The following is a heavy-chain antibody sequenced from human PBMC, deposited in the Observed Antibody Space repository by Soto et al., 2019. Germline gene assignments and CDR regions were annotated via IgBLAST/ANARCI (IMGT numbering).Heavy chain of an antibody. Sequence: GGSLRLSCAASGFTSGFTFSDFAMSWVRQAPGKGLEWVSAINDRGDLTYDADSVKGRFTISRDNSKNMLYLQMSGLRVDDTALFFCAKETLTTGKGGVCDEGGRETRVTVP. J-gene: IGHJ4*02. CDR2: INDRGDLT. CDR3: AKETLTTGKGGVCDE. V-gene: IGHV3-23*01. D-gene: IGHD3-16*01. CDR1: GFTFSDFA.